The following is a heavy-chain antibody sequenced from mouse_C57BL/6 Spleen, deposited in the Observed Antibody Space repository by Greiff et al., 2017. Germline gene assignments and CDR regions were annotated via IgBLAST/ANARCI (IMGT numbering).Heavy chain of an antibody. CDR3: ARYTGRYFDD. CDR1: GFTFTDYY. CDR2: IRNKANGHTT. Sequence: EVKLVESGGGLVQPGGSLSLSCAASGFTFTDYYMSWVRQPPGKALEWLGFIRNKANGHTTEYSASVKGRFTISRDNSQSILYLQMNALRAEDSATYYCARYTGRYFDDWGTGTTVTVSS. V-gene: IGHV7-3*01. J-gene: IGHJ1*03.